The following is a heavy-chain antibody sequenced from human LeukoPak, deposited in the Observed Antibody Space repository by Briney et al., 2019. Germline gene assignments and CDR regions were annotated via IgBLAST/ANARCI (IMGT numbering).Heavy chain of an antibody. V-gene: IGHV1-46*03. D-gene: IGHD1-26*01. CDR2: INPSGGST. J-gene: IGHJ5*02. CDR1: GYTFTSYY. CDR3: ARAPRYSGSYYTVTDWFDP. Sequence: ASVKVSCRASGYTFTSYYMHWVRQAPGQGLEWMGIINPSGGSTSYAQKFQGRVTMTRDTSTSTVYMELSSLRSEDTAVYYCARAPRYSGSYYTVTDWFDPWGQGTLVTVCS.